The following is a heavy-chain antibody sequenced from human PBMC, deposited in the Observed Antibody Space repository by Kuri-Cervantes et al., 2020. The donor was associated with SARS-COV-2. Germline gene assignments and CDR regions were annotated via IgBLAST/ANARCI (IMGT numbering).Heavy chain of an antibody. CDR2: IIPIFGTA. CDR3: AGVGYCSSTSCYAFDY. CDR1: GYTFTGYY. J-gene: IGHJ4*02. V-gene: IGHV1-69*05. Sequence: SVKVSCKASGYTFTGYYMRWVRQAPGQGLEWMGGIIPIFGTANYAQKFQGRVTITTDESTSTAYMELSSLRSEDTAVYYCAGVGYCSSTSCYAFDYWGQGTLVTVSS. D-gene: IGHD2-2*01.